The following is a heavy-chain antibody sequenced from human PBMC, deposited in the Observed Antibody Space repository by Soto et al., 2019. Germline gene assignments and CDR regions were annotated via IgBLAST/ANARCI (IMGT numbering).Heavy chain of an antibody. CDR3: ARAQTPTESDF. CDR2: LNTYNAKT. Sequence: QIQLVQSEGEVRQPGASVKVSCKTSGYTFINYGVTWVRQRPGQGLEWMGWLNTYNAKTKYAQKLQGRVTMTADTTASTAYVELRSLRSDDTAVYFCARAQTPTESDFWGQGTLVIVSS. J-gene: IGHJ4*02. CDR1: GYTFINYG. V-gene: IGHV1-18*01. D-gene: IGHD2-15*01.